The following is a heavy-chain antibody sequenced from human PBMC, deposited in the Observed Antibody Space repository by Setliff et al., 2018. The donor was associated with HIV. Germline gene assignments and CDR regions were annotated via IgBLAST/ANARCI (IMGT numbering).Heavy chain of an antibody. CDR3: ARAFGRNYYYDFWSGYYPGLYFDY. J-gene: IGHJ4*02. Sequence: PSETLSLTCAVYGGSFSGYYWSWIRQPPGKGLEWIGEINHSGSTNYNPSLKSRVTISVDTSKNQFSLKLSSVTAADTAVYYCARAFGRNYYYDFWSGYYPGLYFDYWGQGTLVTVSS. D-gene: IGHD3-3*01. V-gene: IGHV4-34*01. CDR1: GGSFSGYY. CDR2: INHSGST.